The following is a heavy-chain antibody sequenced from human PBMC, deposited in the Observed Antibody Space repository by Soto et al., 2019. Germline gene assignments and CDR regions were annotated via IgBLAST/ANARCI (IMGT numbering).Heavy chain of an antibody. CDR2: INPRSGGT. D-gene: IGHD3-16*01. Sequence: ASVKVSCKASEYTFTAYYIHWVRQAPGQGLEWLGWINPRSGGTNYAQKFQGRVTMTRDTSITTAYMELSRLRSGDTAVYYWRRELTDNWFERCRQPTLVTLCS. J-gene: IGHJ5*02. V-gene: IGHV1-2*02. CDR1: EYTFTAYY. CDR3: RRELTDNWFER.